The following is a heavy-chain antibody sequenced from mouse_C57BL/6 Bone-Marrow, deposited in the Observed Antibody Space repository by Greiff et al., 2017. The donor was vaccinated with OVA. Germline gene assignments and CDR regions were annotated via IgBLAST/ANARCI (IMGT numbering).Heavy chain of an antibody. Sequence: VQLQQSGPVLVKPGASVKMSCKASGYTFTDYYMNWVKQSHGKSLEWIGVINPYNGGTSYNQKFKGKATLTVDKSSSTAYMELNSLTSEDSAVYYCARPPLSARYFDVWGTGTTDTVSS. CDR1: GYTFTDYY. CDR3: ARPPLSARYFDV. D-gene: IGHD2-3*01. V-gene: IGHV1-19*01. J-gene: IGHJ1*03. CDR2: INPYNGGT.